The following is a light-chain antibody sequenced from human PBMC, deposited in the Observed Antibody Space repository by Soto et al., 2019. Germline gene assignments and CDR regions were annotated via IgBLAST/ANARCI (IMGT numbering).Light chain of an antibody. Sequence: EVVLTQSPGTLSLSPGERATLSCRASQSVSSSFLAWYQQKPGQAPRLLIHAASTGATGIPARFRGSGSGTEFTLTINSLQSEDFAVYYCQRYNNWPLTFGGGTKVDIK. V-gene: IGKV3D-15*01. CDR1: QSVSSS. CDR2: AAS. CDR3: QRYNNWPLT. J-gene: IGKJ4*01.